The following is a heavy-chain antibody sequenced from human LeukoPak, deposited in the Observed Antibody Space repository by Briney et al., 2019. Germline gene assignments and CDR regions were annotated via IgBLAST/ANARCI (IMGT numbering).Heavy chain of an antibody. J-gene: IGHJ6*02. D-gene: IGHD3-3*01. CDR3: ARGGPQGIFGVVIESYGMDV. CDR2: ISSSSSYI. CDR1: GFTFSSYS. V-gene: IGHV3-21*01. Sequence: GGSLRLSCAASGFTFSSYSMNWVRQAPGKGLEWVSSISSSSSYIYYADAVKGRFTISRDNAKNSLYLQMNSLRAEDTAVYYCARGGPQGIFGVVIESYGMDVWGQGTTVTVSS.